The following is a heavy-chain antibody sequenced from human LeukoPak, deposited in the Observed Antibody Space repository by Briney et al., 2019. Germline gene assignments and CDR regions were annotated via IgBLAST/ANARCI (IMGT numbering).Heavy chain of an antibody. V-gene: IGHV4-61*01. CDR2: ISDSGIT. J-gene: IGHJ3*02. D-gene: IGHD6-19*01. CDR3: ARTGGPTYKSAWYI. CDR1: GGSISSGSYY. Sequence: SETLSLTCTVSGGSISSGSYYWSWIRQPPGKGLEWIGYISDSGITNYRPSLKSRVTISVDTSKNQFSLKLSSVTAADTAVYYCARTGGPTYKSAWYIWGQGTVVTVSS.